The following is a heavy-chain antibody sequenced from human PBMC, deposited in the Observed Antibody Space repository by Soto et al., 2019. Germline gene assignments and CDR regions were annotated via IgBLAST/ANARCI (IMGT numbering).Heavy chain of an antibody. V-gene: IGHV3-7*03. CDR1: GFTCSNYW. Sequence: EVQLVESGGGLVQPGGSLRLSCAASGFTCSNYWMSWVRQAPGQGLEWVANIKQDGSEKYYVASVKGRFTISRDNAKNSLSLQMNSLRAEDTALYYCTRETGGSYGDYWGQGTLVTVSS. D-gene: IGHD1-26*01. J-gene: IGHJ4*02. CDR3: TRETGGSYGDY. CDR2: IKQDGSEK.